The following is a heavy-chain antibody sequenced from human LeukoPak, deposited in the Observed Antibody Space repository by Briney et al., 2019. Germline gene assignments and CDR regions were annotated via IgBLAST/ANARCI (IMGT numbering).Heavy chain of an antibody. CDR2: LHRDGNT. D-gene: IGHD6-13*01. CDR1: GFSVINNY. V-gene: IGHV3-66*01. J-gene: IGHJ4*02. CDR3: AGRRREAAAFDH. Sequence: PGESLRLSCAASGFSVINNYMSWVRLAPGKGLEWVSRLHRDGNTYYAESVKGRFSISTDNSKNTLYLQMNSLRVEATAVYYCAGRRREAAAFDHWGQGILVTVSS.